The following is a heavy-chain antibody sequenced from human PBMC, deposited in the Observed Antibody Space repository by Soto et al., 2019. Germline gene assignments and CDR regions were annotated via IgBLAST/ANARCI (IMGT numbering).Heavy chain of an antibody. CDR1: GDSINNYY. J-gene: IGHJ4*02. D-gene: IGHD6-13*01. Sequence: SETLSLTCTVSGDSINNYYWSWIRQPPGKRLEWIGYIYYTGSTTYNPSLESRATMSVDTSKNQFSLKLNSVNAADTAVYCCAKYRRTEAEGFTLDYWGRGTLVTVSS. CDR3: AKYRRTEAEGFTLDY. V-gene: IGHV4-59*01. CDR2: IYYTGST.